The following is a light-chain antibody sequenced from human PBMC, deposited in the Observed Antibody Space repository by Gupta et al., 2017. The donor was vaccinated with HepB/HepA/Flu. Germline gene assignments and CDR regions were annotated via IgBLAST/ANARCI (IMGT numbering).Light chain of an antibody. CDR1: TLGNKY. V-gene: IGLV3-1*01. CDR2: QDN. Sequence: SYELTQPPSLSVSPGQTASITCSGDTLGNKYANWYQQKPGQSPVLVIYQDNRRPPGIPERFSGSSSGNTATLTISGTQAMDEADYYCQAWDSSTNVFGGGTKLTVL. CDR3: QAWDSSTNV. J-gene: IGLJ2*01.